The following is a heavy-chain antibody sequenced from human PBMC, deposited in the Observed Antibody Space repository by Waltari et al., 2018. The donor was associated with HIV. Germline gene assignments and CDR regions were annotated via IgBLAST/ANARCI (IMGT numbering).Heavy chain of an antibody. CDR2: IYRSGNA. CDR3: ATVRSIMRRLLGFDY. Sequence: EVQVVETGGGVIQPGGWLRLSCAASGLSVSSNYLNWVRQAPGKGLEWVSVIYRSGNAYYEDFVKSRLTISRDNTDNTLYLQMNSLRAEDTAVEYCATVRSIMRRLLGFDYWGQGTLVTVSS. V-gene: IGHV3-53*02. CDR1: GLSVSSNY. D-gene: IGHD6-13*01. J-gene: IGHJ4*02.